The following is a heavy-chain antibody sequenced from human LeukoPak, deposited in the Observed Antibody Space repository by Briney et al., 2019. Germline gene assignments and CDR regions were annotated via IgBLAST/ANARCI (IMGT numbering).Heavy chain of an antibody. J-gene: IGHJ5*02. CDR3: ASGLRRYFGWFDP. CDR2: MNPNSGNT. D-gene: IGHD3-9*01. V-gene: IGHV1-8*01. CDR1: GYTFTSYD. Sequence: ASVKVSCKASGYTFTSYDINWVRQATGQGLEWMGWMNPNSGNTGYAQKFQGRVTMTRNTSISTAYMELSSLRSEDTAVYYCASGLRRYFGWFDPWGQGTLVTVSS.